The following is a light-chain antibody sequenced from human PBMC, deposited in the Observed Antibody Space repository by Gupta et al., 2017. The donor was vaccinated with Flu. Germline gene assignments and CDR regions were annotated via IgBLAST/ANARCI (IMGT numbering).Light chain of an antibody. CDR2: GAS. CDR1: QDIRNY. V-gene: IGKV1-33*01. J-gene: IGKJ3*01. CDR3: QQYTDLPDT. Sequence: GDRVTITCQASQDIRNYLNWYQQKPGKAPKLLISGASNLETGVPSRFSGSGSGTDFTFTISSLQPEDLATYYCQQYTDLPDTCGPGTKVDIK.